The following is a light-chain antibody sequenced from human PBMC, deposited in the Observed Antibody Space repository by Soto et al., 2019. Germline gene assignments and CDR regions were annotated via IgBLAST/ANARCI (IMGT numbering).Light chain of an antibody. V-gene: IGKV1-39*01. J-gene: IGKJ1*01. CDR1: QRIRTD. CDR3: QQCYSSPRT. CDR2: AAS. Sequence: DIQMTQSPSTLSAGVGDRVTITCRASQRIRTDLNWYQQKPGKAPTLLIYAASSLQSGVPSRFSGGGSGTDFTLTINTLQPEDFATYFCQQCYSSPRTFGQGTKVEIK.